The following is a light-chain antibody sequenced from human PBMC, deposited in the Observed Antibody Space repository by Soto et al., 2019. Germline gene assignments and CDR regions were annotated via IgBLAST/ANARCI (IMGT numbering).Light chain of an antibody. CDR3: QKYNSFPPT. CDR1: KGVSNY. J-gene: IGKJ1*01. Sequence: DIQMTQSPSSLSASVGDRVTITCRATKGVSNYLAWYQQKPGKVPQLLISAASTSQSGVPSRFSGIGSGTNSTLTITSLQPEDVATYYSQKYNSFPPTFGQGTKVEIK. V-gene: IGKV1-27*01. CDR2: AAS.